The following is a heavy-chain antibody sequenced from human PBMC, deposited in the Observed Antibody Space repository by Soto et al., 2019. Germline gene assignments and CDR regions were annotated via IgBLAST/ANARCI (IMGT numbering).Heavy chain of an antibody. J-gene: IGHJ4*02. Sequence: GSGPALVNSKKAITLTCSFSGLSLINTVLGVGWIRQPPGRTLEWLAVIYWNDDKRYSPSLKSGVTITKDTAKNQVVLTMTNMDPVDTATYYCARTYGGEFHYWGQRTLVT. D-gene: IGHD3-10*01. V-gene: IGHV2-5*01. CDR3: ARTYGGEFHY. CDR1: GLSLINTVLG. CDR2: IYWNDDK.